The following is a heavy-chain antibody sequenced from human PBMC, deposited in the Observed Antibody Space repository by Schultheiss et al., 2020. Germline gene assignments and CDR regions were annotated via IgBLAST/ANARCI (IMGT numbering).Heavy chain of an antibody. Sequence: SETLSLTCTVSGGSISSSSYYWGWIRQPPGKGLEWIGSIYYSGSTYYNPSLKSRVTISVDTSKNQFSLKLSSVTAADTAVYYCARAPPNIAVAGTEVYYYYYMDVWGKGTTVTVSS. D-gene: IGHD6-19*01. J-gene: IGHJ6*03. CDR3: ARAPPNIAVAGTEVYYYYYMDV. V-gene: IGHV4-39*07. CDR1: GGSISSSSYY. CDR2: IYYSGST.